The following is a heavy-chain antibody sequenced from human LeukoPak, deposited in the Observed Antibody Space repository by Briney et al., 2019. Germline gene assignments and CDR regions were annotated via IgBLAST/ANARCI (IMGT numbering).Heavy chain of an antibody. CDR1: GSTFGSYA. V-gene: IGHV1-69*05. Sequence: SVKVSCKASGSTFGSYAISWVRQAPGQGLEWMGGIIPIFGTANYAQRFQGRVTITTDESTSTAYMELSSLRSEDTAVYYCARGGCSSTSCPFDYWGQGTLVTVSS. CDR2: IIPIFGTA. CDR3: ARGGCSSTSCPFDY. J-gene: IGHJ4*02. D-gene: IGHD2-2*01.